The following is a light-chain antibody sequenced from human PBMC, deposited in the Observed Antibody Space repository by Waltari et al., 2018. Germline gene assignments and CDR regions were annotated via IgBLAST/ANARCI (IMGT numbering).Light chain of an antibody. CDR3: SSYRRSDIVV. V-gene: IGLV2-14*03. Sequence: QSALTQPASVSGSPGQSITISCPGTSSDVGGYNYVPWYQHHPGKAPKIMIYDVNDRPSGVSNRFSGSKSGNTASLTISGLQAEDEADYYCSSYRRSDIVVFGGGTKLTVL. CDR2: DVN. CDR1: SSDVGGYNY. J-gene: IGLJ2*01.